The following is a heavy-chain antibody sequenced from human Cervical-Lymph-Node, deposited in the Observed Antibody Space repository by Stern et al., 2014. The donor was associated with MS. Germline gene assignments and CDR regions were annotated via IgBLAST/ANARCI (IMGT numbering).Heavy chain of an antibody. V-gene: IGHV1-69*01. CDR1: GGTFISYA. J-gene: IGHJ6*02. Sequence: VQLVQSGAEVKKPGSSVKVSCQASGGTFISYAFSWVRQAPGQGLEWLGGLVPLFGTATFAQKFHGRVTLQADDYTSTAYMELSSLRFEDTAVYFCASAYNTYYYYYAMDVWGQGTTVTVSS. D-gene: IGHD1-1*01. CDR2: LVPLFGTA. CDR3: ASAYNTYYYYYAMDV.